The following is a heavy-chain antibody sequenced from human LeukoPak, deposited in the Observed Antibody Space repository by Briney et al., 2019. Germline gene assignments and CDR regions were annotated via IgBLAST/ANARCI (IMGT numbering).Heavy chain of an antibody. CDR3: ARAEHLDYDYVWGSYRSAYYFDY. CDR2: TYYRSKWYN. J-gene: IGHJ4*02. CDR1: GDSVSSNSAA. D-gene: IGHD3-16*02. Sequence: SQTLSLTCAISGDSVSSNSAAWNWIRQSPSRGLEWLGRTYYRSKWYNDYAVSVKSRITINPDTSKNQSSLQLNSVTPEDTAVYYCARAEHLDYDYVWGSYRSAYYFDYWGQGTLVTVSS. V-gene: IGHV6-1*01.